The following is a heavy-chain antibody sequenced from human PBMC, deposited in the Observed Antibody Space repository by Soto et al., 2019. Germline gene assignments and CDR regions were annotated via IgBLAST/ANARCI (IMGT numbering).Heavy chain of an antibody. CDR2: IYYSGST. V-gene: IGHV4-31*03. J-gene: IGHJ4*02. D-gene: IGHD3-10*01. CDR3: ARENYQFGDRTYYFDY. Sequence: SETLSLTCTVSGGSISSGGYYWSWIRQHPGKGLEWIGYIYYSGSTYYNPSLKSRVTISVDTSKNQFSLKLSSVTAADTAVYYCARENYQFGDRTYYFDYWGQGTLVTVSS. CDR1: GGSISSGGYY.